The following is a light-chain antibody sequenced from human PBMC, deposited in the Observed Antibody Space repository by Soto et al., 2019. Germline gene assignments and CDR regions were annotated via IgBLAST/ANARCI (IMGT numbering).Light chain of an antibody. CDR3: QQYNNWPLT. J-gene: IGKJ4*01. Sequence: EIVMTQSPATLSVSPGERATLSCRASHSVGSNLAWYQQKPGQAPRLLIYGASTRATGIPARSSGSGPGTVCSITSSSLQSADFAVYYWQQYNNWPLTFGGGTKVESK. CDR1: HSVGSN. CDR2: GAS. V-gene: IGKV3-15*01.